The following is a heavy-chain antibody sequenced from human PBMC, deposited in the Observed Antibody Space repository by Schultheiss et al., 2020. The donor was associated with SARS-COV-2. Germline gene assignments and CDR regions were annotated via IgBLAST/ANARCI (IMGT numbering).Heavy chain of an antibody. Sequence: SVKVSCKAPGGTFSSYAISWVRQAPGQGLEWMGRIIPILGIANYAQKFQGRVTITADKSTSTAYMELSSLRSEDTAVYYCARDGPDYGDYVPYYYYGMDVWGQGTTVTVSS. CDR2: IIPILGIA. CDR3: ARDGPDYGDYVPYYYYGMDV. D-gene: IGHD4-17*01. J-gene: IGHJ6*02. CDR1: GGTFSSYA. V-gene: IGHV1-69*04.